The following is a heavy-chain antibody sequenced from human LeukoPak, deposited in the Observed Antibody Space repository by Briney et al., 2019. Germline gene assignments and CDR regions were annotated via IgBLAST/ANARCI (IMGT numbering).Heavy chain of an antibody. CDR2: IYSGGDT. Sequence: PGGSLRLSCAASGFTVITNYMSWVRQAPGKGLEWVSVIYSGGDTYYADSVKGRFTISRDNSKNTLSLQMYSLRAEDTALYYCTYGGNFDYWGQGTLVTVSS. D-gene: IGHD4-17*01. CDR3: TYGGNFDY. V-gene: IGHV3-66*01. J-gene: IGHJ4*02. CDR1: GFTVITNY.